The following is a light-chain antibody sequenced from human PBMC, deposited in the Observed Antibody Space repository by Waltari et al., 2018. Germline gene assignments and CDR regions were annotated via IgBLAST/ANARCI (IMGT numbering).Light chain of an antibody. V-gene: IGLV2-14*01. CDR3: SSFTVSSTWV. CDR2: VVT. CDR1: SSDVGSYNR. J-gene: IGLJ3*02. Sequence: QSALTQPASVSGSPGQSITISCTGTSSDVGSYNRVSWFHQSPGNAPRLLIYVVTNRPSGVSYRFSGTKPGNTAALTISGLKAEDEGDYYCSSFTVSSTWVFGTGTKLTVL.